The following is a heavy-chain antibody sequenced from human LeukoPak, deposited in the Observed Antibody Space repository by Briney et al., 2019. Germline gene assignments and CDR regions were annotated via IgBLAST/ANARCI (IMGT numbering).Heavy chain of an antibody. V-gene: IGHV1-46*01. J-gene: IGHJ5*02. Sequence: GASVKVSCKASGYTFTSCYMHWVRQAPGQGLEWMGIINPSGGSTSYAQKFQGRVTMTRDTSTSTVYMELSSLRSEDTAVYYCARAQDIVVVPAANWFDPWGQGTLVTVSS. D-gene: IGHD2-2*01. CDR3: ARAQDIVVVPAANWFDP. CDR2: INPSGGST. CDR1: GYTFTSCY.